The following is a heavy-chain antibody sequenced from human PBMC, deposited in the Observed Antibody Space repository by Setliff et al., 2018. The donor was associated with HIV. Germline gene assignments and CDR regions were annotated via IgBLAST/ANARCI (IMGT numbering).Heavy chain of an antibody. J-gene: IGHJ4*02. Sequence: LRLSCAASGFTFSSYAISWARQAPGKGLEWVSAISGSGGSTYYADSVKGRFTISRDNSKNTLYLQMNSLRAEDTAVYYCAKGYSGYDCTLDYWGQGTPVTVSS. CDR3: AKGYSGYDCTLDY. CDR2: ISGSGGST. D-gene: IGHD5-12*01. CDR1: GFTFSSYA. V-gene: IGHV3-23*01.